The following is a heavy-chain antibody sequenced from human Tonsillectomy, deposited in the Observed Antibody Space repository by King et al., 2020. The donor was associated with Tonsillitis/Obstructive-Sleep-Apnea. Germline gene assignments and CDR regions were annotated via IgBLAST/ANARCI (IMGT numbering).Heavy chain of an antibody. CDR3: ARGRYGSGRGYYYGMDV. Sequence: QLVQSGAEVKKPGASVKVSCKASGYTFTDYYIHWVRQAPGQGLEWMGWINPNSGGTNYAQKFQGRVAMTRDTSISTAYMDLSRLRSDDTAVYYCARGRYGSGRGYYYGMDVWGQGTTVTVSS. J-gene: IGHJ6*02. V-gene: IGHV1-2*02. CDR2: INPNSGGT. CDR1: GYTFTDYY. D-gene: IGHD3-10*01.